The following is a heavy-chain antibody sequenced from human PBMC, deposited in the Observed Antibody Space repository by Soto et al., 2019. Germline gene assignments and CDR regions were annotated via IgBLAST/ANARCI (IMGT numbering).Heavy chain of an antibody. Sequence: QVQLVQSGAEVKEPGSSVKVSCKASGDTFSSSAISWVRQAPGQGLEWMGGLIPMFGTANYAQKFQGRGMITADKSTSTVYMELTSLRSEDTAVYYRARGIRDSSGWDFDYWGQGTLVTVSS. V-gene: IGHV1-69*06. CDR1: GDTFSSSA. D-gene: IGHD6-19*01. CDR3: ARGIRDSSGWDFDY. CDR2: LIPMFGTA. J-gene: IGHJ4*02.